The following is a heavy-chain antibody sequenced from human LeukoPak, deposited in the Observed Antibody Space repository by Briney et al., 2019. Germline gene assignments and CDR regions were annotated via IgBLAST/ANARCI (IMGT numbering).Heavy chain of an antibody. CDR2: IYYSGST. CDR1: GGSISSSSYY. CDR3: ARLYSSGWYFDY. D-gene: IGHD6-19*01. V-gene: IGHV4-39*01. J-gene: IGHJ4*02. Sequence: TLSLTCTVSGGSISSSSYYWGWIRQPPGKGLEWIGSIYYSGSTYYNPSLKSRVTISVDTSKNQFSLKLSSVTAAGTAVYYCARLYSSGWYFDYWGQGTLVTVSS.